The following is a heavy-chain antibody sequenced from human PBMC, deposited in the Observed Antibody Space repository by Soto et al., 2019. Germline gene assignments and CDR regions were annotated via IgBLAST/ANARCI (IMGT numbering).Heavy chain of an antibody. D-gene: IGHD4-4*01. V-gene: IGHV3-30-3*01. CDR3: ARGASTVTILRYYYGMGV. Sequence: GGSLRLSCPDSGFTFSSYAMNWVRQAPGKAQEWMAVRSKHGSNKYYADAVNGRFTISIDKSKNKLYLQMTSLRAEDTAVYYCARGASTVTILRYYYGMGVWGQVT. CDR1: GFTFSSYA. J-gene: IGHJ6*02. CDR2: RSKHGSNK.